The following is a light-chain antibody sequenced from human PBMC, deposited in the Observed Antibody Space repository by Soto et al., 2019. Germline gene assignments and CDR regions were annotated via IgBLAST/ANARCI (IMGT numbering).Light chain of an antibody. Sequence: QSALTQPASVSGSPGQSSAISCTGSSSDVGGYKYVSWYQQHPGKAPKLMIYDVSNRPSGVSDRFSGSKSGNTASLTISGLQSEDEADYYCSSYTSSNSYVFGTGTKVTVL. CDR1: SSDVGGYKY. CDR2: DVS. V-gene: IGLV2-14*03. CDR3: SSYTSSNSYV. J-gene: IGLJ1*01.